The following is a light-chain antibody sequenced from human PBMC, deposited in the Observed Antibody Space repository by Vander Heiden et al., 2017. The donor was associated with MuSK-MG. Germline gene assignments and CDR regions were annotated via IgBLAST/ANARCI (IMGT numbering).Light chain of an antibody. CDR3: SSYKIGSSLTISTSSYV. CDR1: SSDVGKFNY. J-gene: IGLJ1*01. CDR2: DVS. V-gene: IGLV2-14*03. Sequence: QSALTQPASVSGSPGQSITISCTGTSSDVGKFNYVSWYQHHPGKAPKPLIYDVSSRPSGVPNRCAGSKSGNTASLTISGLQAEDEAEYVCSSYKIGSSLTISTSSYVFGTGTKVTVL.